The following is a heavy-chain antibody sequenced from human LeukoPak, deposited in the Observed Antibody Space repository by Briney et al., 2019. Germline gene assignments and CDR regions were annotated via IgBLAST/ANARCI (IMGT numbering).Heavy chain of an antibody. CDR1: GDSISSYY. CDR3: ARGPTYYYDSSGYSFFFQH. D-gene: IGHD3-22*01. CDR2: IYPSGSA. V-gene: IGHV4-4*07. Sequence: SETLSLTCDVSGDSISSYYWSWIRQPAGKGLEWLGRIYPSGSANYNPSLKSRGTMSVDTSKNQFSLRLSSVTAADTAVYYCARGPTYYYDSSGYSFFFQHWGQGTLVTVSS. J-gene: IGHJ1*01.